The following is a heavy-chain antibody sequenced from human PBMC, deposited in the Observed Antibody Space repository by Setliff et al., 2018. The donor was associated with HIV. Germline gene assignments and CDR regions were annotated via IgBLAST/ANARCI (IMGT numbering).Heavy chain of an antibody. V-gene: IGHV1-18*01. J-gene: IGHJ3*01. CDR1: GYNFRFHG. D-gene: IGHD1-1*01. CDR3: AREDDGGDAFDF. Sequence: ASVMVSCKASGYNFRFHGITWVRQTPGQGLEWMGWISAYATYAQKFQGRITMTKDTPTNTAYMELRTLKSDDTAIYYCAREDDGGDAFDFWGQGTMVTVSS. CDR2: ISAYA.